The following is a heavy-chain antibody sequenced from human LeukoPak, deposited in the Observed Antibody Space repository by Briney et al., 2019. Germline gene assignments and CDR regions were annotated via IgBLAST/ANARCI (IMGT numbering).Heavy chain of an antibody. CDR1: GGPFSGYY. D-gene: IGHD2-15*01. CDR3: ARGRETLGYCSGGSCYPNYYYMDV. J-gene: IGHJ6*03. Sequence: SETLSLTCAVHGGPFSGYYCSWIRQPPGKGLEWIGEINHSGSTNYNPSLKSRVTISVDTSKNQFSLKLSSVTAADTAVYYCARGRETLGYCSGGSCYPNYYYMDVWGKGTTVTVSS. V-gene: IGHV4-34*01. CDR2: INHSGST.